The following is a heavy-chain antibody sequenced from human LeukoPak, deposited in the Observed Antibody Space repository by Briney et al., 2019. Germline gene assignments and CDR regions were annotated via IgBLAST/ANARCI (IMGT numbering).Heavy chain of an antibody. CDR2: IYSNGSA. Sequence: GGSLRLSCAASGFTFSSNYMSWVRQAPGKGLEWVSVIYSNGSAYYPDSVKGRFTISRDNSKNTLYLQMNSLRADDTAVYFCAGGSLVWQFDYWGQGTLVAVSS. CDR3: AGGSLVWQFDY. J-gene: IGHJ4*02. V-gene: IGHV3-53*01. D-gene: IGHD2-8*01. CDR1: GFTFSSNY.